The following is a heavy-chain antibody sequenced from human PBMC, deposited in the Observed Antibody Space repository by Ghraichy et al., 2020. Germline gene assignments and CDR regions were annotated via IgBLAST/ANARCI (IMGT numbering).Heavy chain of an antibody. CDR2: IKSKTDGGTT. Sequence: GGSLRLSCAASGFTFSNAWMSWVRQAPGKGLEWVGRIKSKTDGGTTDYAAPVKGRFTISRDDSKNTLYLQMNSLKTEDTAVYYCTTDLTYCGGDCYSEYFDLWGRGTLVTVSS. D-gene: IGHD2-21*02. CDR3: TTDLTYCGGDCYSEYFDL. V-gene: IGHV3-15*01. J-gene: IGHJ2*01. CDR1: GFTFSNAW.